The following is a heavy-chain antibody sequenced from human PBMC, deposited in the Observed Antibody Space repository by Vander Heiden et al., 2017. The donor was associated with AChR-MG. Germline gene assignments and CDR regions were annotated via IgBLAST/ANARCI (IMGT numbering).Heavy chain of an antibody. J-gene: IGHJ3*02. D-gene: IGHD2-2*01. CDR3: ARPSIVVVPAAPHAFDI. CDR2: SYPGDSDT. CDR1: GYSFTSYW. V-gene: IGHV5-51*01. Sequence: EVQLVQSGAEVKKPGESLKISCTGSGYSFTSYWIGWVRQMPGKGLEWMGISYPGDSDTRYSPSFQGQVTISADKSISTAYLQWSSLKASDTAMYYDARPSIVVVPAAPHAFDIWGQGTMVTVSS.